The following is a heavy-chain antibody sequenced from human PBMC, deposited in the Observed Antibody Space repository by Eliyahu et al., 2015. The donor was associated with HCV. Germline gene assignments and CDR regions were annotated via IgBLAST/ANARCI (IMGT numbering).Heavy chain of an antibody. V-gene: IGHV3-30*04. CDR3: ARGFGNYYVDFDY. J-gene: IGHJ4*02. Sequence: QVQLVESGGGVVQPGTSLRLSCAASGFTFRNSAMHWLRQTPGKGLEWVAIVLYDGSDKYYADSVKGRFTISRDNSKNTVHLQMINLRTDDTAVYYCARGFGNYYVDFDYWGQGTLVTVSS. CDR2: VLYDGSDK. CDR1: GFTFRNSA. D-gene: IGHD1-7*01.